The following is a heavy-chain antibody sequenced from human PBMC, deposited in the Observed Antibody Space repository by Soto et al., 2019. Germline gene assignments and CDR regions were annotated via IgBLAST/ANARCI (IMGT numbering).Heavy chain of an antibody. CDR1: GGSISSSNW. V-gene: IGHV4-4*02. CDR3: VRHAQWIIRAY. J-gene: IGHJ4*02. Sequence: SETLSLTCAVSGGSISSSNWWSWVRQPPGKGLEWIGEIYHSGSTNYNPSLKSRLTLFVDTSKNQFSLKLSSVTAADTAVYYCVRHAQWIIRAYWGQGSLVTV. D-gene: IGHD5-12*01. CDR2: IYHSGST.